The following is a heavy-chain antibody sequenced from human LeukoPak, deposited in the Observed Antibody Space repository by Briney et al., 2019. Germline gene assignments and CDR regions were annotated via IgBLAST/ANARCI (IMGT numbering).Heavy chain of an antibody. CDR2: ISGSGGST. V-gene: IGHV3-23*01. CDR3: AKGRGWEASYYYYYMDV. Sequence: GGSLRLSCAVSGFTLSNYGMNWVRQAPGKGLEWVSAISGSGGSTYYADSVKGRFTISRDHSKNTLYLQMNSLRAEDTAVYYCAKGRGWEASYYYYYMDVWGKGTTVTISS. J-gene: IGHJ6*03. CDR1: GFTLSNYG. D-gene: IGHD1-26*01.